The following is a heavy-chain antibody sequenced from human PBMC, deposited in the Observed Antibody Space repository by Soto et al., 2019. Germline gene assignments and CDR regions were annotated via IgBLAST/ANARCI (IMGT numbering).Heavy chain of an antibody. V-gene: IGHV3-7*01. J-gene: IGHJ4*02. CDR2: IKQDGSEK. D-gene: IGHD6-19*01. CDR3: ARSYFSGWYYFDY. CDR1: GFTFSSYW. Sequence: GGSLRLSCAASGFTFSSYWMSWVRQAPGKGLEWVANIKQDGSEKYYVDSVKGRFTISRDNAKNSLYLQMNSLRAEDTAVYYCARSYFSGWYYFDYWGQGTLVTVSS.